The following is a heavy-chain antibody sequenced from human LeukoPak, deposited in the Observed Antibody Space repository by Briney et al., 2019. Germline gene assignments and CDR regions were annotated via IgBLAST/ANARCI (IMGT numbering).Heavy chain of an antibody. CDR1: GGSFSGYY. Sequence: SETLSLTCAVYGGSFSGYYWSWIRQPPGKGLEWIGEINHSGSTNYNPSLKSRVTISVDTSKNQFSLKLSSVTAADTAVYYCARRGQLGGYWFDPWGQGTLVTVSS. D-gene: IGHD5-18*01. J-gene: IGHJ5*02. CDR2: INHSGST. V-gene: IGHV4-34*01. CDR3: ARRGQLGGYWFDP.